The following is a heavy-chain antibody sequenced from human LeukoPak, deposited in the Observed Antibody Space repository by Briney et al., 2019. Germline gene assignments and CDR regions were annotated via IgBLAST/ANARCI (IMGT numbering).Heavy chain of an antibody. CDR3: ARRGYDFWSGYSNWFDP. Sequence: SETLSLTCTVSGGSISSGSYYWSWIRQPAGKGLEWIGRIYTSGSTNYNPSLKSRVTISVDTSKNQFSLKLSSVTAADTAVYYCARRGYDFWSGYSNWFDPWGQGTLVTVSS. CDR1: GGSISSGSYY. J-gene: IGHJ5*02. CDR2: IYTSGST. D-gene: IGHD3-3*01. V-gene: IGHV4-61*02.